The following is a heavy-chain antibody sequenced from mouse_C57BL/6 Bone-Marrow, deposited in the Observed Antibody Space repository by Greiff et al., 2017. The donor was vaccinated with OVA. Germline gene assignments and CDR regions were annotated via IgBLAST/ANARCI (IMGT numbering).Heavy chain of an antibody. CDR3: TAGYYCDSSFETWFAY. V-gene: IGHV14-4*01. CDR1: GYNIKDDY. D-gene: IGHD1-1*01. Sequence: EVKLMESGAELVRPGASVKLSCTASGYNIKDDYMHWVKQRPEQGLEWIGWIDPENGDTEYAPKFQGKATITADTSSNTAYLQLSSLTSEGTAVYYYTAGYYCDSSFETWFAYWGQGTLVTVSA. CDR2: IDPENGDT. J-gene: IGHJ3*01.